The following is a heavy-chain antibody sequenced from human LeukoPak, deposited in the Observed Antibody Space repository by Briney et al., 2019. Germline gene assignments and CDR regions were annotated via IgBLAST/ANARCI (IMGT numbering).Heavy chain of an antibody. D-gene: IGHD5-12*01. CDR2: INQGGSLN. V-gene: IGHV3-7*01. CDR3: ARFGYSGWNLEY. Sequence: PGGSLRLSCAASGFSFRDFCMSWVRQSPGKGLEWVASINQGGSLNYYVDSVKGRFNISRDDAKSSLYVRMDSLRDEDTAVYYCARFGYSGWNLEYWGQGTLGTVSS. J-gene: IGHJ4*02. CDR1: GFSFRDFC.